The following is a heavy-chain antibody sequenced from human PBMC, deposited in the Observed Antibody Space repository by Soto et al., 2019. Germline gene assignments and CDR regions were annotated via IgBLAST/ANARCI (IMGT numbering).Heavy chain of an antibody. Sequence: QVQLVQSGAEVKKPGASVKVSCKASGYTFTSYYMHWVRQAPGQGLEWMGIINPSGGSTSYAKKFQGRVTMTRDTSTSTVYMELSSLRSEDTAVYYCAATLYYYYGMDVWGQGTTVTVSS. CDR3: AATLYYYYGMDV. J-gene: IGHJ6*02. CDR1: GYTFTSYY. V-gene: IGHV1-46*01. CDR2: INPSGGST.